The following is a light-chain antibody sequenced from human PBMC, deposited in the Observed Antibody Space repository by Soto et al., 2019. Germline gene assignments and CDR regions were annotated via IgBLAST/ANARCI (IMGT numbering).Light chain of an antibody. CDR1: QSISSW. CDR3: QQYNTKGT. CDR2: KAS. J-gene: IGKJ1*01. V-gene: IGKV1-5*03. Sequence: DIPMTQSPSTLSASVGDRVTITCRASQSISSWLAWYQQKPGKAPKLLIYKASSLESGVPSRFSGSGSGTEFTLTISSLQPDDFATYYCQQYNTKGTFGQGTKVEIK.